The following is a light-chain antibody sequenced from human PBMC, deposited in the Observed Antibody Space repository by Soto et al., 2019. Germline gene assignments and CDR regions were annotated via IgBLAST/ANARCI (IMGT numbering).Light chain of an antibody. CDR3: AAWDDSLNGVV. CDR1: NSNIGRNT. CDR2: TNI. Sequence: QSVLTQPPSASGTPGQSVPISCSGSNSNIGRNTVNWYQQLPGRAPKLLIYTNIQRPSGVPDRFSGSKSGTSASVAISGLQSGDEADYYCAAWDDSLNGVVFGGGTKLTVL. V-gene: IGLV1-44*01. J-gene: IGLJ2*01.